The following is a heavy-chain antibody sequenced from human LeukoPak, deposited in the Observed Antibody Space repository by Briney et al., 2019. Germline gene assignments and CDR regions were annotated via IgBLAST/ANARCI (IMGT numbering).Heavy chain of an antibody. V-gene: IGHV1-69*13. J-gene: IGHJ4*02. CDR2: IIPIFGTA. CDR1: GGTFISYA. Sequence: SVTVSCKASGGTFISYAISWVRQAPGQGLEWMGGIIPIFGTANYAQKFQGRVTITADESTSTAYMELSSLRSEDTAVYYCAREGGRVTKRSGYFDYWGQGTLVTVSS. D-gene: IGHD3-3*01. CDR3: AREGGRVTKRSGYFDY.